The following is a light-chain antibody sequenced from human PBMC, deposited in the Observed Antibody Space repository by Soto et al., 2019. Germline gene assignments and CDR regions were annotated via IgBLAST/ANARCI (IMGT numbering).Light chain of an antibody. J-gene: IGKJ1*01. CDR1: QSVSGW. V-gene: IGKV1-5*01. CDR3: QQYETFSGT. Sequence: IHRTHSPSTLSASPCHPVTLTFRASQSVSGWLAWYQQKPGEAPKLLIYDASALPRGVPSRFSGSGSGTKFTLTIASLKPDDFATYYCQQYETFSGTFGPGTKVDIK. CDR2: DAS.